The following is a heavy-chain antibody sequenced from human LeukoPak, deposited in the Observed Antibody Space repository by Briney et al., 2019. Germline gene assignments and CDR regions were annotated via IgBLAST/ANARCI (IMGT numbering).Heavy chain of an antibody. CDR2: ISSSSSTI. V-gene: IGHV3-48*02. D-gene: IGHD1-26*01. CDR3: ARDQAQWELLAYDAFDI. CDR1: GFTFSSYS. Sequence: GGSLRLSCAASGFTFSSYSMNWVRQAPGEGLEWVSYISSSSSTIYYADSVKGRFTISRDNAKNSLYLQMNSLRDEDTAVYYCARDQAQWELLAYDAFDIWGQGTMVTVSS. J-gene: IGHJ3*02.